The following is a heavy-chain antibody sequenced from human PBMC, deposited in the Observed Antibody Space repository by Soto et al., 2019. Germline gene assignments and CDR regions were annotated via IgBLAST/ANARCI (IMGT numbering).Heavy chain of an antibody. V-gene: IGHV3-30-3*01. Sequence: VGSLRLSCAASGFTFSSYAMHWVRQAPGKGLEWVAVISYDGSNKYYADSAKGRFTISRDNSKNTLYLQMDSLRAEDTAVYYCARTYCSSTSCYSMGEMLGYWGQGTLVTVSS. CDR3: ARTYCSSTSCYSMGEMLGY. CDR1: GFTFSSYA. D-gene: IGHD2-2*02. J-gene: IGHJ4*02. CDR2: ISYDGSNK.